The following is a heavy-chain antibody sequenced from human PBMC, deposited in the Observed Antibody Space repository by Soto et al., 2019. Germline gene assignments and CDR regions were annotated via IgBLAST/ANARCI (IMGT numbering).Heavy chain of an antibody. J-gene: IGHJ4*02. D-gene: IGHD3-10*01. CDR3: AKVIGTGIYRGYVDY. V-gene: IGHV3-23*01. CDR1: GFTFTNNA. CDR2: IGHITTTP. Sequence: EVQLLESGGGLVQPGGSLRLSCVASGFTFTNNAMSWVRQAPGKGLEWVSLIGHITTTPHYPDSVRGRFTISRDTSRNALYLQMNSLRAEDPAIYYWAKVIGTGIYRGYVDYWGQGPLVAVSS.